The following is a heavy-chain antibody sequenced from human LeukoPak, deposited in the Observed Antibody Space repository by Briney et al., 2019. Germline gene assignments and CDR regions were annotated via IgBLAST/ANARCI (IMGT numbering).Heavy chain of an antibody. CDR2: ISAYNGNT. CDR3: ARQTGYCSGGSCYSSGFYYYYYYMDV. J-gene: IGHJ6*03. CDR1: GYTFTSYY. V-gene: IGHV1-18*04. Sequence: GASVKVSCKASGYTFTSYYIHWVRQAPGQGLEWMGWISAYNGNTNYAQKLQGRVTMTTDTSTSTAYMELRSLRSDDTAVYYCARQTGYCSGGSCYSSGFYYYYYYMDVWGKGTTVTVSS. D-gene: IGHD2-15*01.